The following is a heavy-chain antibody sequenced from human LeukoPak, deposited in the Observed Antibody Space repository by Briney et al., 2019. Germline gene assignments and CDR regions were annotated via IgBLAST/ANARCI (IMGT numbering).Heavy chain of an antibody. D-gene: IGHD3-10*02. CDR1: GFTFSTYA. Sequence: PGASLRLSCEASGFTFSTYAMTWVRQAPGKGLEWVSSIGSDGKTHYSESVKGRFTISRDNSKSMLFLQLTSLRAEDTALYYCARDLHYYVAMVVWGQGTTVTVSS. CDR2: IGSDGKT. CDR3: ARDLHYYVAMVV. V-gene: IGHV3-23*01. J-gene: IGHJ6*02.